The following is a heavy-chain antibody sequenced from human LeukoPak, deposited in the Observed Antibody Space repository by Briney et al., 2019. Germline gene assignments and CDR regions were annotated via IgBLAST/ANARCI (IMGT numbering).Heavy chain of an antibody. CDR2: INPNSGGT. V-gene: IGHV1-2*02. CDR3: ARGVLRFLGYYYYMDV. Sequence: GASVKVSCKASGYTFTGYYMHWVRQAPGQGLEWMGWINPNSGGTNYAQKFQGRVTMTRDTSISTAYMELSRLRSDDTAVYYCARGVLRFLGYYYYMDVWGKGTTVTVSS. CDR1: GYTFTGYY. J-gene: IGHJ6*03. D-gene: IGHD3-3*01.